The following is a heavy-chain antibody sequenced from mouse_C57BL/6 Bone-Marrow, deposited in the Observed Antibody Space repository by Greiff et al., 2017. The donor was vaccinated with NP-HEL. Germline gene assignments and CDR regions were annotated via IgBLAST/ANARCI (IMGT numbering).Heavy chain of an antibody. V-gene: IGHV5-9-1*02. D-gene: IGHD2-3*01. CDR1: GFTFSSYA. J-gene: IGHJ3*01. CDR3: TRDRRLLQFAY. Sequence: EVQGVESGEGLVKPGGSLKLSCAASGFTFSSYAMSWVRQTPEKRLEWVAYISSGGDYIYYADTVKGRFTISRDNARNTLYLQMSSLKSEDTAMYYCTRDRRLLQFAYWGQGTLVTVSA. CDR2: ISSGGDYI.